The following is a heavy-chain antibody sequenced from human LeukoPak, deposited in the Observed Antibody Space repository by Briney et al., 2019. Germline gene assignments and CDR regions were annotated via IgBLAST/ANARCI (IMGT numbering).Heavy chain of an antibody. D-gene: IGHD6-19*01. J-gene: IGHJ5*02. CDR1: GYTFTSYY. V-gene: IGHV1-46*01. Sequence: ASVKVSCKASGYTFTSYYMHWVRQAPGQGREGMGIINPSGGSTSYARKFQGRVTMTMETSISTAYVERNRRRADYTAVYYCARTLIAVAENWFDPWGQGTLVTVSS. CDR3: ARTLIAVAENWFDP. CDR2: INPSGGST.